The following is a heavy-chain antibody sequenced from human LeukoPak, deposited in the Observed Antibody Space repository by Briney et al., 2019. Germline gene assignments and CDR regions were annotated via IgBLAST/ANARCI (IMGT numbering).Heavy chain of an antibody. D-gene: IGHD2-2*01. J-gene: IGHJ6*02. CDR2: ISGSGDNT. CDR3: ARDGEVPAAIEGFEAYGMDV. Sequence: GGSLRLSCAASGFTFSSYAMSWVRQAPGKGLEWVSGISGSGDNTYYADSVKGRFTISRDNSKNTLYLQMNSLRAEDTAVYYCARDGEVPAAIEGFEAYGMDVWGQVTTVTVSS. V-gene: IGHV3-23*01. CDR1: GFTFSSYA.